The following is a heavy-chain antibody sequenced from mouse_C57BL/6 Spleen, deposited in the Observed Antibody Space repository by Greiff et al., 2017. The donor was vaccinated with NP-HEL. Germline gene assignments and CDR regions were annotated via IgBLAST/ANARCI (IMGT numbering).Heavy chain of an antibody. CDR1: GFTFSSYG. CDR2: ISSGGSYT. Sequence: EVMLVESGGDLVKPGGSLKLSCAASGFTFSSYGMSWVRQTPDKRLEWVATISSGGSYTYYPDSVKGRFTISRDNAKNTLYLQMSSLKSEDTAMYYCARLDYAMDYWGQGTSVTVSS. CDR3: ARLDYAMDY. J-gene: IGHJ4*01. V-gene: IGHV5-6*01.